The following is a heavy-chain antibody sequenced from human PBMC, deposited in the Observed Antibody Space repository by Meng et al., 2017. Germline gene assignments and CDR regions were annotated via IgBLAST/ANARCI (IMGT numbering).Heavy chain of an antibody. CDR3: ARVRGYSNYGPNWFDP. D-gene: IGHD4-11*01. J-gene: IGHJ5*02. V-gene: IGHV1-69*01. CDR1: GGIFMSYA. Sequence: QVAPWQCGPRMKNPGASVMAPCKAFGGIFMSYAISWGLQAPGQGREWTGGITPIFGTANYAQKFQGRVTITADESTSTAYMELSSLRSEDTAVYYCARVRGYSNYGPNWFDPWGQGTLVTVSS. CDR2: ITPIFGTA.